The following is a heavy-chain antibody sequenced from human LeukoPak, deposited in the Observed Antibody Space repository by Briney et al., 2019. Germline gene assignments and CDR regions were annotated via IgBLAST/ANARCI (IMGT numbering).Heavy chain of an antibody. Sequence: SVKVSCKASGGTFSSYAISWVRQAPGQGLEWMGGIIPIFGTANYAQKFQGRVTITVDESTSTAYMELSSLRSEDTAVYYCTGGSYYDILTGYPPKYYFDYWGQGTLVTVSS. J-gene: IGHJ4*02. CDR3: TGGSYYDILTGYPPKYYFDY. CDR1: GGTFSSYA. D-gene: IGHD3-9*01. V-gene: IGHV1-69*01. CDR2: IIPIFGTA.